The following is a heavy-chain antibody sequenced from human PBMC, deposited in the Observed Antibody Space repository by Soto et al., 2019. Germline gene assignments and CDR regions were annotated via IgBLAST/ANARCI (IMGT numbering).Heavy chain of an antibody. V-gene: IGHV3-7*03. CDR2: IKQDRSED. Sequence: EVHLVESGGGLVQPGGSLRLSCATSGFTFRSYWMTWVRQAPGKGLEWVASIKQDRSEDHYVDSVKGRFTISRDNAENSLYLQMNSLKVDDTAVYYCARDPGRRFDYWGPGTLVTVSS. J-gene: IGHJ4*02. CDR1: GFTFRSYW. D-gene: IGHD1-1*01. CDR3: ARDPGRRFDY.